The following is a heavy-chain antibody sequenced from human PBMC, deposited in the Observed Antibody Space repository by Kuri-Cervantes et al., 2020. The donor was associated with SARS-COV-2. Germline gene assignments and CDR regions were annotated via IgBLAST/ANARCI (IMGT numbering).Heavy chain of an antibody. CDR2: IIPIFGAA. V-gene: IGHV1-69*13. CDR3: ARGGWGRRDGDYYYYYMDV. J-gene: IGHJ6*03. D-gene: IGHD7-27*01. Sequence: SVKVSCKASGGTFSSYAISWVRQAPGQGLEWMGGIIPIFGAANYTQKFQGRVTVTADESTSTAYMELSSLRSEDTAVYYCARGGWGRRDGDYYYYYMDVWGEGTTVTVSS. CDR1: GGTFSSYA.